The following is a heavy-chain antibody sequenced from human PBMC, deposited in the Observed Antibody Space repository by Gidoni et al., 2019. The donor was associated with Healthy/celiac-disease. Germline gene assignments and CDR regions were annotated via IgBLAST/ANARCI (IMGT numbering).Heavy chain of an antibody. CDR2: IFTTGST. Sequence: QVQLQESGPGLVTPSETLSLTCTISGGSISSYYWSWIRQPAGKGLEWIGRIFTTGSTNYNPSLKSRVTMSVDKSKNQFSLKLSSVTTADTAVYYCAREAGVTYTDYFNYWGQGTLVTVSS. J-gene: IGHJ4*02. CDR3: AREAGVTYTDYFNY. V-gene: IGHV4-4*07. CDR1: GGSISSYY. D-gene: IGHD2-8*01.